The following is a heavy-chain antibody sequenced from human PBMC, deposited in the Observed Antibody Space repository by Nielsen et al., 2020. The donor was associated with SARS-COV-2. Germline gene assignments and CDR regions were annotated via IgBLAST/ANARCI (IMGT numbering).Heavy chain of an antibody. D-gene: IGHD2-2*01. CDR2: VSHSGST. V-gene: IGHV4-4*02. CDR1: GDSVSSHDW. CDR3: ARGDLVVVPSPLLGLGPIFYYFYLDV. J-gene: IGHJ6*03. Sequence: SETLSLTCAVSGDSVSSHDWWTWVRQSPGKGLEWIGEVSHSGSTKYNPFLKSRVTLSMDKSKNQFSLRLTSVSAADTAVYFCARGDLVVVPSPLLGLGPIFYYFYLDVWGKGTTVIVSS.